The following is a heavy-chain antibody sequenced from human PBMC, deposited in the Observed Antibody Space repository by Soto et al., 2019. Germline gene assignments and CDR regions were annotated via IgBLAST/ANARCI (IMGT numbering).Heavy chain of an antibody. CDR1: AYTLSDYY. V-gene: IGHV1-2*02. J-gene: IGHJ6*02. CDR3: TREDSVEVPIGKYYSALDV. CDR2: INPNTGGT. Sequence: ASGKVSCKASAYTLSDYYIHWVRQAPGQGLEWMGWINPNTGGTNYAQNFQGRVTMTRDTSINTAYMELSRLRSDDTAVYYCTREDSVEVPIGKYYSALDVWGQGTTVTASS. D-gene: IGHD2-15*01.